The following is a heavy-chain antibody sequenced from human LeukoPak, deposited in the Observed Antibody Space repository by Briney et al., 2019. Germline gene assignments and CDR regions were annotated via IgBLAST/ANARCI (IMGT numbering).Heavy chain of an antibody. CDR1: GYTFTSYG. D-gene: IGHD3-3*01. CDR2: ISGYNGNT. CDR3: ARVVSGSGFSIY. V-gene: IGHV1-18*01. J-gene: IGHJ4*02. Sequence: ASVKVSCKASGYTFTSYGISWVRQAPGQGLAWMGWISGYNGNTNYAQKFQGRVTMTTDTSTSKAYMELRSLRSDDTAVYYCARVVSGSGFSIYWGQGTLVTVSS.